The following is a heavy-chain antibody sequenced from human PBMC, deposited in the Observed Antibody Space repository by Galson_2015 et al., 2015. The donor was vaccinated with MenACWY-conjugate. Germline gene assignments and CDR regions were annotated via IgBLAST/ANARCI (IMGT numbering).Heavy chain of an antibody. D-gene: IGHD4-17*01. J-gene: IGHJ4*02. V-gene: IGHV3-21*01. CDR2: IDSSGSDI. CDR1: GFIFSSYR. CDR3: ARGIGDYVDGSGDC. Sequence: PLRLSCAASGFIFSSYRMNWARQAPGKGPEWVSSIDSSGSDIYYGDSVKGRFTISRDNAKNSVFLQMNSLRAEDTAVYYCARGIGDYVDGSGDCWGQGTLVTVSS.